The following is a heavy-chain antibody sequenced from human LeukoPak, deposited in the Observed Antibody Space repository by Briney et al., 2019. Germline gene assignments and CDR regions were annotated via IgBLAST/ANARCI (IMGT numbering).Heavy chain of an antibody. CDR2: INPSGGST. Sequence: ASVKVSCKASGYTFTGYYMHWVRQAPGQGLEWMGIINPSGGSTSYAQKFQGRVTMTRDMSTSTVYMELSSLRSEDTAVYYCAGVREDFSEALDYWGQGTLVTVSS. V-gene: IGHV1-46*01. CDR3: AGVREDFSEALDY. D-gene: IGHD3-3*01. J-gene: IGHJ4*02. CDR1: GYTFTGYY.